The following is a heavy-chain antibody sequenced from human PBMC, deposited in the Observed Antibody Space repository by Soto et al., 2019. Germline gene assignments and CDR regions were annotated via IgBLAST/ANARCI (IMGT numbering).Heavy chain of an antibody. D-gene: IGHD2-15*01. CDR1: GFTFSSYS. V-gene: IGHV3-21*01. CDR3: ARVRCSGGSCYAGRYYMDV. Sequence: EVQLVESGGGLVKPGGSLRLSCAASGFTFSSYSMNWVRQAPGKGLEWVSSISSSSSYIYYADSVKGRFTISRDNAKNSLFLQMNSLRAEDTAVYYCARVRCSGGSCYAGRYYMDVWGKGTTVTVSS. J-gene: IGHJ6*03. CDR2: ISSSSSYI.